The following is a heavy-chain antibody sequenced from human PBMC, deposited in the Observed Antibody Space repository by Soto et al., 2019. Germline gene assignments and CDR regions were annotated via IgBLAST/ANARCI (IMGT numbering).Heavy chain of an antibody. CDR3: APHVFCSGGSCQYDAFAI. V-gene: IGHV3-23*01. CDR2: ITADGGT. CDR1: GFTVSSHA. D-gene: IGHD2-15*01. J-gene: IGHJ3*02. Sequence: EVQVLESGGGLVQPGGSLRLSCEGSGFTVSSHARTWIRQAPGKGPEWVSTITADGGTYYADSVKGRFAMSRDTSESTLYLQMNSLGAEDTAAYYCAPHVFCSGGSCQYDAFAIRGQGTMVTVSS.